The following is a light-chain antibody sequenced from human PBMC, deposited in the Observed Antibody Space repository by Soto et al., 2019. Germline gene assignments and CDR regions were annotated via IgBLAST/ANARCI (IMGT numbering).Light chain of an antibody. V-gene: IGKV1-39*01. J-gene: IGKJ4*01. CDR3: QQSYSTPLT. Sequence: DIQMTQSPSSLSASVGDRVTITCRASQSISIYLNWYQQKPGKAPKLLIYAASSLQSGVPSRFSGSGSWTDFTLTISSLQPEDFATYYCQQSYSTPLTFGGGTKVESK. CDR1: QSISIY. CDR2: AAS.